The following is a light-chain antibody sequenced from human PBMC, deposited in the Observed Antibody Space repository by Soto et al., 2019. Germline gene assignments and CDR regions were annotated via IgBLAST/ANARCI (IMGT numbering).Light chain of an antibody. V-gene: IGKV3-15*01. Sequence: EIVMTQSPATLSVSPGERATLSCRASQSVRSNLAWYQQKPGQAPRLLIYGASTRATGIPARFSGSGSGTEFTLTISSLQSEDFAFYYCQQYNSWPPWTFGQGTKVEIK. CDR1: QSVRSN. CDR3: QQYNSWPPWT. CDR2: GAS. J-gene: IGKJ1*01.